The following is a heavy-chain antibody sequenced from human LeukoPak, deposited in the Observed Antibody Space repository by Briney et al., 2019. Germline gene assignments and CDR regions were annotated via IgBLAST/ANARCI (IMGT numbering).Heavy chain of an antibody. J-gene: IGHJ4*02. CDR3: ARLWYGGNVDY. CDR2: IYYSGST. D-gene: IGHD4/OR15-4a*01. Sequence: SETQSLICTVSGGSISSTSYYSGWILQPPGKGLEWVGNIYYSGSTYYTPSLKTRITISVDTAKNRFSLTLSSVTTQDTAVYYCARLWYGGNVDYWGQGTLVTVSS. V-gene: IGHV4-39*01. CDR1: GGSISSTSYY.